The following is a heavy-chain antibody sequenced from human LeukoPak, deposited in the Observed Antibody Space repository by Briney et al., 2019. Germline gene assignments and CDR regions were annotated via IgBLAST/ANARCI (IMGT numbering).Heavy chain of an antibody. D-gene: IGHD3-22*01. J-gene: IGHJ4*02. CDR1: GGSINSYY. CDR3: ASVARDSSGYHYFDY. V-gene: IGHV4-4*07. CDR2: IYTTGST. Sequence: SETLSLTCTVSGGSINSYYWSWIRQPAGRGLEWIGRIYTTGSTNYNPSLKIRVTISVDTSKNQFSLQLSSVTAADTAVYYCASVARDSSGYHYFDYWGQGTLVTVSS.